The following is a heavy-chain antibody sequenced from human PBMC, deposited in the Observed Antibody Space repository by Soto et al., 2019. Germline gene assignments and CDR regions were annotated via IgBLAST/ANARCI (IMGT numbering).Heavy chain of an antibody. J-gene: IGHJ3*02. CDR1: GFTFSSYG. D-gene: IGHD3-16*02. Sequence: PGGSLRLSCAASGFTFSSYGMHWVRQAPGKGLEWVAVISYDGSNKYYADSVKGRFTISRDNSKNTLYLQMNSLRAEDTAVYYCAKDKGIVDAFDIWGQGTMVTVSS. V-gene: IGHV3-30*18. CDR2: ISYDGSNK. CDR3: AKDKGIVDAFDI.